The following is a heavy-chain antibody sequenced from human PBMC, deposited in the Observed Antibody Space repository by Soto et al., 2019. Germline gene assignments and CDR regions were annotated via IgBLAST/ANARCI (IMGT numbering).Heavy chain of an antibody. CDR2: IYYSGLT. J-gene: IGHJ4*02. Sequence: TSETLSLTCTVSGGSMSSEGYYWSWIRQHPGKGLEWIGYIYYSGLTDYNPSLKSRLTISVDKSKNEFYLKMRSVTAADTAVYYCARALSTHIAVAGMGYFDSWGPGTLVTVSS. D-gene: IGHD6-19*01. V-gene: IGHV4-31*03. CDR1: GGSMSSEGYY. CDR3: ARALSTHIAVAGMGYFDS.